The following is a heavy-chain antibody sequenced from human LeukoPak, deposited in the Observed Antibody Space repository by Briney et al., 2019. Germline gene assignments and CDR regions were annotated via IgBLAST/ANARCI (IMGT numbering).Heavy chain of an antibody. J-gene: IGHJ4*02. Sequence: AGGSLRLSCAASGFTFSTNAMAWIRQAPGKGLEWVSYISSSSSYTNYADSVKGRFTISRDNAKNSLYLQMNSLRAEDTAVYYCASSSYGDYGDYWGQGTLVTVSS. CDR2: ISSSSSYT. D-gene: IGHD4-17*01. CDR1: GFTFSTNA. V-gene: IGHV3-11*03. CDR3: ASSSYGDYGDY.